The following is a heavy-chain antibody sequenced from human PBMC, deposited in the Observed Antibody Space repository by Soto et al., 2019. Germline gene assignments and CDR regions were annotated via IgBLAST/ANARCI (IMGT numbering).Heavy chain of an antibody. D-gene: IGHD1-26*01. CDR1: GGSVNSDSYY. J-gene: IGHJ4*02. CDR3: ASRSHYGYFDY. V-gene: IGHV4-61*01. CDR2: IYYSGST. Sequence: LSLTCTVSGGSVNSDSYYWGWIRQPPGKGLEWIGYIYYSGSTNYNPSLKSRVTISVDTSKNQFSLRLSSVTAADTAVYYCASRSHYGYFDYWGQGTLVTVSS.